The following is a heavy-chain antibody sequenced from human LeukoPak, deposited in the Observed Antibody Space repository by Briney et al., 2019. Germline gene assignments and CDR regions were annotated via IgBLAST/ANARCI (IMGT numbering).Heavy chain of an antibody. CDR3: ATYSAFDI. D-gene: IGHD2-21*01. CDR1: GFTFSSYW. J-gene: IGHJ3*02. Sequence: GGSLRLSRAGSGFTFSSYWMNWVRQAPGKGLEWVASINQDESEKYYVDSVKGRFTISRDNAQNSLYLQMNSLRAEDTAVYYCATYSAFDICGHGTMVTVSS. V-gene: IGHV3-7*02. CDR2: INQDESEK.